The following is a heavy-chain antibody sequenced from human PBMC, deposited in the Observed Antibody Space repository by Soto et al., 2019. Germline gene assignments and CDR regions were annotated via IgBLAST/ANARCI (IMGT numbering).Heavy chain of an antibody. Sequence: QVQLVESGGGVVQPGRSLRLSCAASGFTFSSYGMHWVRQAPGKGLEWVAVISYDGSNKYYADSVKGRFTISRDNSKNTLYLQMNSLRAEDTAVYYCAKFLFSSSWILVPYYGMDVWGQGTTVTVSS. CDR2: ISYDGSNK. D-gene: IGHD6-13*01. J-gene: IGHJ6*02. CDR1: GFTFSSYG. CDR3: AKFLFSSSWILVPYYGMDV. V-gene: IGHV3-30*18.